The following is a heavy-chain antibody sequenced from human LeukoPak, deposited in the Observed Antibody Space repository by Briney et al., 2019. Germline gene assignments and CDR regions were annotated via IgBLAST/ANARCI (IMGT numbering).Heavy chain of an antibody. CDR2: IWYDGSNK. Sequence: GGSLRLSCAASGFTSSSYGMHWVRQAPGKGLEWVAVIWYDGSNKYYADSVKGRFTISRDNSKNTLYLQMNSLRAEDTAVYYCAREWTAVVGYYYGMDVWGQGTTVTVSS. CDR3: AREWTAVVGYYYGMDV. V-gene: IGHV3-33*01. J-gene: IGHJ6*02. D-gene: IGHD2-15*01. CDR1: GFTSSSYG.